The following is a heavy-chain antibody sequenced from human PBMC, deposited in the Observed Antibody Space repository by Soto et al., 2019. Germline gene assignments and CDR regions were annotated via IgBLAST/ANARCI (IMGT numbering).Heavy chain of an antibody. CDR2: VYSTGIA. CDR3: ARDIGSYAYGEVD. V-gene: IGHV4-4*07. Sequence: SQTLPLTCSVSGGSINSYWWSWIRQPAGKGLEWIGRVYSTGIADYNPSLNSRATLSVETSKNQFSLKLSSVTAADTAVHYCARDIGSYAYGEVDWGQGIQLTVSS. D-gene: IGHD3-10*01. CDR1: GGSINSYW. J-gene: IGHJ4*02.